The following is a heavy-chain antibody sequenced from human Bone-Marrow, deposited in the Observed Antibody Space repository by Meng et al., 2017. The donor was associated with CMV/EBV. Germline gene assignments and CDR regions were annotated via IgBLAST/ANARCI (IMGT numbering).Heavy chain of an antibody. CDR3: AKDGAFCGGDCYFD. CDR2: INPNSGGT. V-gene: IGHV1-2*02. J-gene: IGHJ4*02. CDR1: GYTFTGYY. Sequence: ASVKVSCKASGYTFTGYYMHWVRQAPGQGLEWMGWINPNSGGTNYAQKFQGRVTMTRDTSISTAYMELSSLTSDDTAVYYCAKDGAFCGGDCYFDWGQGTLVTVSS. D-gene: IGHD2-21*01.